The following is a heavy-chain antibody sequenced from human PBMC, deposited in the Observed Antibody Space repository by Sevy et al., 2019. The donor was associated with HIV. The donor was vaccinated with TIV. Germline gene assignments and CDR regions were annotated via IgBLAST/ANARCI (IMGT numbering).Heavy chain of an antibody. J-gene: IGHJ5*02. CDR2: ISAHTGNT. D-gene: IGHD3-9*01. V-gene: IGHV1-18*01. CDR1: GYTFSSYG. Sequence: ASVKVSCKASGYTFSSYGLNWVRQAPGQGLEWMGGISAHTGNTNYAPKLQGGVTLNTDTSTSTAYMELRSLRSDDTAVYYCAKGQGDYDILTGYYNWWFDPWGQGTLVTVSS. CDR3: AKGQGDYDILTGYYNWWFDP.